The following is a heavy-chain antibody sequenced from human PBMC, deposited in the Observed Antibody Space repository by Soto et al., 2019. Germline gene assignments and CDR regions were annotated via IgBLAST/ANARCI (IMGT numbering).Heavy chain of an antibody. J-gene: IGHJ3*02. V-gene: IGHV4-59*01. D-gene: IGHD2-15*01. CDR3: ARDRYCSGGSCYSGGAFDI. Sequence: QVQLQESGPGLVKPSETLSLTCTVSGGSISSYYWSWIRQPPGKGLEWIGYIYYSGSTNYNPSLKSRGTISVDTSKNQFSLKLSSVTAADTAVYYCARDRYCSGGSCYSGGAFDIWGQGTMVTVSS. CDR1: GGSISSYY. CDR2: IYYSGST.